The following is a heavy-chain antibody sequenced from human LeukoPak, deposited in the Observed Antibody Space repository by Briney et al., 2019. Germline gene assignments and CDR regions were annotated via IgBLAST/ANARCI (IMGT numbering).Heavy chain of an antibody. CDR2: IYYGGTS. J-gene: IGHJ4*02. Sequence: TSETLSLTCTVSGDSISSSGYYWGWIRQSRAKGLEWIGSIYYGGTSYNNPSLKTRVTISVDTSKNQFSLKLNSVTAADTAVFYCAANSADYNTLGSSYKVWGQGTLVTVSS. V-gene: IGHV4-39*01. D-gene: IGHD3-10*01. CDR1: GDSISSSGYY. CDR3: AANSADYNTLGSSYKV.